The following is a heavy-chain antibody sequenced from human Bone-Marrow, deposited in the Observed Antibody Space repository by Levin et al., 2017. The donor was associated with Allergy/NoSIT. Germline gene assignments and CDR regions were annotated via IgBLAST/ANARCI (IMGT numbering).Heavy chain of an antibody. D-gene: IGHD1-1*01. CDR2: ISSSSSYT. J-gene: IGHJ6*03. CDR3: ARVHDESLITHYYDYMDV. CDR1: GFTFSDYY. Sequence: PGGSLRLSCAASGFTFSDYYMSWIRQAPGKGLEWVSYISSSSSYTNYADSVKGRFTISRDNAKNSLYLQMNSLRAEDTAVYYCARVHDESLITHYYDYMDVWGKGTTVTVSS. V-gene: IGHV3-11*06.